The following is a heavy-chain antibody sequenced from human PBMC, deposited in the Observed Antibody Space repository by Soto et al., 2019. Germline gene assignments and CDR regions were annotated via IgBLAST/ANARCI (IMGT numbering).Heavy chain of an antibody. CDR1: GYTFTSYD. CDR3: ATVPVVPATTRDYYYYMDV. J-gene: IGHJ6*03. V-gene: IGHV1-8*01. CDR2: MNPNSGNT. D-gene: IGHD2-2*01. Sequence: ASVKVSCKASGYTFTSYDINWVRQATGQGLEWMGWMNPNSGNTGYAQKFQGRVTMTRNTSISTAYMELSSLRSEDTAVYYCATVPVVPATTRDYYYYMDVWDKGTTVTVSS.